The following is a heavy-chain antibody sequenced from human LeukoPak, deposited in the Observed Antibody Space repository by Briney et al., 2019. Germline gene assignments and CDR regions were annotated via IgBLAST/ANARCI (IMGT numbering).Heavy chain of an antibody. Sequence: GGSLRLSCAASGFTFDDYAMHWVCQAPGKGLEWVSLISGDGGSTYYADSVKGRFTISRDNSKNSLYLQMNSLRTEDNALYYCAKVEYDFWSGPYDYWGQGTLVTVSS. D-gene: IGHD3-3*01. J-gene: IGHJ4*02. CDR3: AKVEYDFWSGPYDY. V-gene: IGHV3-43*02. CDR1: GFTFDDYA. CDR2: ISGDGGST.